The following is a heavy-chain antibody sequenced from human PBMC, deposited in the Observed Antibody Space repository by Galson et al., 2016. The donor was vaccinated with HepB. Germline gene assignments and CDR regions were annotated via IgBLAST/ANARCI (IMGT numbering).Heavy chain of an antibody. CDR1: GGSISSYY. Sequence: SETLSLTCTVSGGSISSYYWSWLRQPPGKGLEWIGYIYFRGTTNYNPSLRSRVTISVDTSKNQFSLKLTSVTAADTAVYYCARGADFPDSGWFGPWGQGTLVTVSS. V-gene: IGHV4-59*01. CDR3: ARGADFPDSGWFGP. CDR2: IYFRGTT. J-gene: IGHJ5*02. D-gene: IGHD4-17*01.